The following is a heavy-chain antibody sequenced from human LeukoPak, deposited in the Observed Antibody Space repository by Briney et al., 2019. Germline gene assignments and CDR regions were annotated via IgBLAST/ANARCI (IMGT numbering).Heavy chain of an antibody. CDR1: GGSISGYY. D-gene: IGHD3-22*01. J-gene: IGHJ6*03. V-gene: IGHV4-34*01. Sequence: PSETLSLTCTVSGGSISGYYWGWIRQPPGKGLEWIGEIYHSGSTNYNPSLKSRVTISVDKSKNQFSLKLSSVTAADTAVYYCARLYYYDSSGYYPPFYYYYYYMDVWGKGTTVTVSS. CDR3: ARLYYYDSSGYYPPFYYYYYYMDV. CDR2: IYHSGST.